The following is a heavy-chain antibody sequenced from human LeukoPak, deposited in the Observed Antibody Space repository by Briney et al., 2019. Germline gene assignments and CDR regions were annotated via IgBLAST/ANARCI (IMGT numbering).Heavy chain of an antibody. Sequence: GQSLRLSCAASGFTLSTYAMHWVRQAPGAGLEWEAVISYDGSDTYYADSVKGRFTISRDSSKNTLYLQMTSLRTEDTAVYYCARADFYGSGSHPPGGFDYWGQGTLVTVSS. D-gene: IGHD3-10*01. CDR1: GFTLSTYA. J-gene: IGHJ4*02. V-gene: IGHV3-30*04. CDR3: ARADFYGSGSHPPGGFDY. CDR2: ISYDGSDT.